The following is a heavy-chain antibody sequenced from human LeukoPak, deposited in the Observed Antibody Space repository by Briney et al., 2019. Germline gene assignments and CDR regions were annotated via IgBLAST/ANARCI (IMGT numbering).Heavy chain of an antibody. CDR1: GGSISSYY. Sequence: SETLSLTCTVSGGSISSYYWSWIRQPPGKGLEWIGYIYYSGSTNYNPSLKSRVTISVDTSKNQFSLKLSSVTAADTAVYYCARHVGDGYNWVDYRGQGTLVTVSS. V-gene: IGHV4-59*08. CDR2: IYYSGST. D-gene: IGHD5-24*01. J-gene: IGHJ4*02. CDR3: ARHVGDGYNWVDY.